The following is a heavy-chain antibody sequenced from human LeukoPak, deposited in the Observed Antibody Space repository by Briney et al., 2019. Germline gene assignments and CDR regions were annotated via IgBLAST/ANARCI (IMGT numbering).Heavy chain of an antibody. D-gene: IGHD2-15*01. V-gene: IGHV4-31*03. CDR3: ARGGVVVVAAKAWGPHAFDI. Sequence: SETLSLTCTVSGGPISSGGYYWSWIRQHPGKGLEWIGYIYYSGSTYYNPSLKSRVTISVDTSKNQFSLKLSSVTAADTAVYYCARGGVVVVAAKAWGPHAFDIWGQGTMVTVSS. CDR2: IYYSGST. CDR1: GGPISSGGYY. J-gene: IGHJ3*02.